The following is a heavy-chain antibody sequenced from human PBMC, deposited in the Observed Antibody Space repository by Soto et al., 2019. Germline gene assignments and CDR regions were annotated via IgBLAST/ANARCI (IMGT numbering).Heavy chain of an antibody. CDR1: VDSVYSNSAA. V-gene: IGHV6-1*01. CDR3: ARGNSPFGTRDKDV. J-gene: IGHJ6*02. Sequence: PSQTLSLTCALFVDSVYSNSAALNWIRQSPSRSLEWLGRTYYRSKWSKDYAVSLKSRMISNPDTSKNQFSLQLNSVIPQAKDQNYCARGNSPFGTRDKDVWGQGTAV. CDR2: TYYRSKWSK. D-gene: IGHD1-1*01.